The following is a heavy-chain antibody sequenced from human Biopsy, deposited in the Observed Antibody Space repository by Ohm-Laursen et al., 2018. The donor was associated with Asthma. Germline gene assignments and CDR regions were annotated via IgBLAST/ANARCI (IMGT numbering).Heavy chain of an antibody. Sequence: SLRLSCTASRFNFHNYGMNWVRRAPGKGLEWVAQILFDGRKINYPDSVKGRFTISRDNSKNMVYLQMNSLRPEDTAVYYCAKDRVAGRSYYFDYWGQGSLVSVSS. CDR3: AKDRVAGRSYYFDY. J-gene: IGHJ4*02. CDR2: ILFDGRKI. CDR1: RFNFHNYG. D-gene: IGHD6-13*01. V-gene: IGHV3-30*18.